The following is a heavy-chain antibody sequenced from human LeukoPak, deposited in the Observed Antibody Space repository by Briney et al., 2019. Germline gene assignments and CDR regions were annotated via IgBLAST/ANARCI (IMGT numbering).Heavy chain of an antibody. V-gene: IGHV3-7*01. CDR3: ARWLELMRNFDW. Sequence: GGTLRLSCVGSGFTFSDYWMRWVRQAPGKGLEGVANIKQDGSEKDYVDALKGRFTISRDNAKNSLYLQMNSLRAEDTAVYYCARWLELMRNFDWWGQGTLVTVSS. CDR2: IKQDGSEK. D-gene: IGHD5-24*01. CDR1: GFTFSDYW. J-gene: IGHJ4*02.